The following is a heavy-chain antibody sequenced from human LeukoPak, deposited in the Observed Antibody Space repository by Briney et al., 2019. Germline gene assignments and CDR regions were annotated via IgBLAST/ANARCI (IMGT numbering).Heavy chain of an antibody. CDR1: GFTFSSYE. D-gene: IGHD2-15*01. Sequence: GSLRLSCAASGFTFSSYEMNWVRHPPGNGLQWLGEINRSGSTNYNPSLKSRITMSVDTSKNQFSLKLSSVTAAGTAVYYCARSDCSGGSCYPWNFDYWGQGTLVTVSS. J-gene: IGHJ4*02. CDR2: INRSGST. V-gene: IGHV4-34*10. CDR3: ARSDCSGGSCYPWNFDY.